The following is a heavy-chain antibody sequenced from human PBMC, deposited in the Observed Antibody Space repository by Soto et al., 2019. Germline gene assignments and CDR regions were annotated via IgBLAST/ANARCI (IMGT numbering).Heavy chain of an antibody. D-gene: IGHD2-2*01. CDR3: ARDPSDCSSTSCWGYYALDV. V-gene: IGHV3-21*01. CDR2: ISSSGTYI. J-gene: IGHJ6*02. Sequence: PGGSLRLSCAASGITFSTYSMNWIRQAPGKGLEWVSSISSSGTYIHYADSLKRRFTISRDNAKNSLYLQMISLRAEDTAVYYCARDPSDCSSTSCWGYYALDVWGQGTTGTVSS. CDR1: GITFSTYS.